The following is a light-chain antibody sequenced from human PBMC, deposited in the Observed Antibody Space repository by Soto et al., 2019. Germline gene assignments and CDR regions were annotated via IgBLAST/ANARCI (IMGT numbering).Light chain of an antibody. J-gene: IGLJ1*01. CDR2: EVS. Sequence: QSALTQPASVSGSPGQSITISCTGTSSDVGGYNYVSWYQQHPGKAPKLMIYEVSNRPSGVPDRFSGSKSGNTASLTVSGLQTDDEADYYCSSYGGSNNFVFGTGTKLTVL. CDR1: SSDVGGYNY. V-gene: IGLV2-8*01. CDR3: SSYGGSNNFV.